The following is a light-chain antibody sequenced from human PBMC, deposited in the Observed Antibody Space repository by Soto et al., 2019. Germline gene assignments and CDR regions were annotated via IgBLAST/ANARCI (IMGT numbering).Light chain of an antibody. CDR2: DVS. Sequence: SALTQPASVSGSPGQSVSISCTGTNXDVGAYNYVSWYQHHPGEAPKIIIYDVSDRPSGVSNRFSGSKSGNTASLTISGLQAEDEADYYCSSYTATRTYVLGTGTKLTVL. CDR3: SSYTATRTYV. V-gene: IGLV2-14*01. J-gene: IGLJ1*01. CDR1: NXDVGAYNY.